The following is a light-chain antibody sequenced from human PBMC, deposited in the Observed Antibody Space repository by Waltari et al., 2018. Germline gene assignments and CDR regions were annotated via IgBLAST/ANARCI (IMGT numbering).Light chain of an antibody. V-gene: IGKV3-20*01. CDR3: QKYGTLPAT. CDR1: QSVSRY. Sequence: EIVLPQSPGTLSLSPGEGATLSCRASQSVSRYLAWYQQKAGQPPRLLIYEASSRATGIPDRFSGSGSGTDFSLTISRLEPEDFAVYYCQKYGTLPATFGQGTKVEIK. CDR2: EAS. J-gene: IGKJ1*01.